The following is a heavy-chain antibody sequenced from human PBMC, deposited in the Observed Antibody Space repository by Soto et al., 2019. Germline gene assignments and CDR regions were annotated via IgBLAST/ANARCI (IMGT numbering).Heavy chain of an antibody. CDR1: GFTFSSYA. J-gene: IGHJ4*02. CDR3: ASRGWFGV. D-gene: IGHD3-10*01. CDR2: ISDSVFST. Sequence: EVQLLESGGGLVQPRGSLRLSCAASGFTFSSYAMSWVRQAPGKGLEWVSTISDSVFSTYYADSVRGRFTISRDNSKNTLYLQMNSLRADDTAVYYCASRGWFGVWGQGTLGTVSS. V-gene: IGHV3-23*01.